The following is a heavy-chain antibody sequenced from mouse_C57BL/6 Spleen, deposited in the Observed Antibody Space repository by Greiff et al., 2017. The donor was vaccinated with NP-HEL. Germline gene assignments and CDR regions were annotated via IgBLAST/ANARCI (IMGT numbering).Heavy chain of an antibody. CDR3: ARGRYDWTWFAY. CDR1: GYTFTDYN. D-gene: IGHD2-4*01. J-gene: IGHJ3*01. CDR2: INPNNGGT. Sequence: VQLQQSGPELVKPGASVKMSCKASGYTFTDYNMHWVKQSHGKSLEWIGYINPNNGGTSYNQKFKGKATLTVNKSSSTAYMELRSLTSEDSAVYYCARGRYDWTWFAYWGQGTLVTVSA. V-gene: IGHV1-22*01.